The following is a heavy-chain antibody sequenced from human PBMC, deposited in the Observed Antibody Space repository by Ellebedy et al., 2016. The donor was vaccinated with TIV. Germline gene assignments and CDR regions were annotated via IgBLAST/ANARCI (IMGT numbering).Heavy chain of an antibody. CDR2: TYYRSKWYN. J-gene: IGHJ6*02. CDR3: ARDRYSSTPSYYYGMDV. Sequence: SETLSLXXAISGDSVSSNSAAWNWIRQSPSRGLEWLGRTYYRSKWYNDYAVSVKSRITINPDTSKNQFSLQLNSVTPEDTAVYYCARDRYSSTPSYYYGMDVWGQGTTVTVSS. D-gene: IGHD6-13*01. CDR1: GDSVSSNSAA. V-gene: IGHV6-1*01.